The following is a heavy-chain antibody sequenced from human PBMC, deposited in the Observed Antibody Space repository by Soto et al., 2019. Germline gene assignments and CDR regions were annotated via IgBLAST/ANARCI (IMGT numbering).Heavy chain of an antibody. J-gene: IGHJ5*02. CDR2: IYYSGNT. CDR3: ARIPVDTSMIYWLDP. V-gene: IGHV4-59*01. Sequence: SSETLSLTCVVSGGSITSYHWSWVRQPPGKGLEWIGYIYYSGNTNYNPSLKSRVIISVDTSKNLFSLKLTSVTAADTAVYYCARIPVDTSMIYWLDPWGQGALVTVPQ. D-gene: IGHD5-18*01. CDR1: GGSITSYH.